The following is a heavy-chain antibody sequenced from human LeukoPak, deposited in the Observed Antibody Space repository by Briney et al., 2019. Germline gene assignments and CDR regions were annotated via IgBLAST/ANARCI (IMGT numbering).Heavy chain of an antibody. Sequence: GRSLRLSCAASGFTFDDYAMHWVRQAPGKGLEWVSLISGDGGSTYYADSVKGRFTISRDNSKNSLYLQMNSLRTEDTALYYCAKDIKYSSGWYYFDYWGQGTLVTVSS. V-gene: IGHV3-43*02. CDR1: GFTFDDYA. CDR3: AKDIKYSSGWYYFDY. D-gene: IGHD6-19*01. CDR2: ISGDGGST. J-gene: IGHJ4*02.